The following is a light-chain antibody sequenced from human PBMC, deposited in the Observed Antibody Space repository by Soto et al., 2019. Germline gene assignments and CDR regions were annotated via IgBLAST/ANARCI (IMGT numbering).Light chain of an antibody. J-gene: IGKJ4*01. V-gene: IGKV3-20*01. CDR1: QSVSSSY. CDR3: QQYGSSPFT. Sequence: EIVLTQSPGTLSLSPGERATLSCSASQSVSSSYLAWYQQKPGQAPRLLIYGASSRATGIPDRFSGSGSGTDFTLTISRLAPEYFAVYSCQQYGSSPFTFGGGTKVEIK. CDR2: GAS.